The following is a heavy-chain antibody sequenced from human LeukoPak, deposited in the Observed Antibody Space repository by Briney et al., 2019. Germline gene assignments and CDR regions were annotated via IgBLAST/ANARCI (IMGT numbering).Heavy chain of an antibody. CDR1: GFTFSDYY. D-gene: IGHD3-22*01. Sequence: PGGSLRPSCAASGFTFSDYYMSWIRQAPGKGLEWVSYISSSGSTIYYADSVKGRFTISRDNAKNSLYLQMNSLRAEDTAVYYCARDRSTYYYDSSGPRLNWFDPWGQGTLVTVSS. V-gene: IGHV3-11*01. CDR2: ISSSGSTI. CDR3: ARDRSTYYYDSSGPRLNWFDP. J-gene: IGHJ5*02.